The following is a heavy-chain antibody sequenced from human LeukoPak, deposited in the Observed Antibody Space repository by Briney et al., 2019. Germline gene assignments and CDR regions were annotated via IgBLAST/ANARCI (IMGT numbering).Heavy chain of an antibody. CDR3: ARGPLVARTDV. D-gene: IGHD2-15*01. CDR1: GFTFSSYA. CDR2: ISYDGSNK. Sequence: GRSLRLSCAASGFTFSSYAMHWVRQAPGKGLEWVAVISYDGSNKYYADSVKGRFTISRDNSKNTLYLQMNSLRAEDTAVYYCARGPLVARTDVWGQGTTVTVSS. J-gene: IGHJ6*02. V-gene: IGHV3-30-3*01.